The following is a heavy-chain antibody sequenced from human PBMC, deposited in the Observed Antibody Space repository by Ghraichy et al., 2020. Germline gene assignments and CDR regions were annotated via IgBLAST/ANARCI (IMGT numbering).Heavy chain of an antibody. J-gene: IGHJ6*02. Sequence: SQTLSLTCAVYGGSFSGYYWSWIRQPPGKGLEWIGEINHSGSTNYNPYLKSRVTISVDTSKNQFSLKLSSVTAADTAVYYCARAKLNYDFWSGYPDYYGMDVWGQGTTVTVSS. CDR2: INHSGST. CDR1: GGSFSGYY. V-gene: IGHV4-34*01. D-gene: IGHD3-3*01. CDR3: ARAKLNYDFWSGYPDYYGMDV.